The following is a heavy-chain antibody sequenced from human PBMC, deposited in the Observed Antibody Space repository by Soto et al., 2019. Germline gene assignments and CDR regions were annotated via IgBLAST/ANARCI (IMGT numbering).Heavy chain of an antibody. D-gene: IGHD3-9*01. J-gene: IGHJ4*01. CDR2: IPDGGSA. CDR3: ARAPVDPLPPR. Sequence: PSETLSLTCTVSGGSVRGVNHYWTWIRQPPGKGLEWLGYIPDGGSAYYNPSLKSRVTMSVDTSKNQFSLNLISVTAADTAVYFCARAPVDPLPPRWGHGNLVNGPS. CDR1: GGSVRGVNHY. V-gene: IGHV4-61*01.